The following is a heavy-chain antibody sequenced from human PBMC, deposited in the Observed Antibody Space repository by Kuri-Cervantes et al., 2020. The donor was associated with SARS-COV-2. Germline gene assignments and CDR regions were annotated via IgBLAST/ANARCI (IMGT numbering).Heavy chain of an antibody. V-gene: IGHV1-69*04. Sequence: SVKVSCKASGGTFSSYAISWVRQAPGQGLEWMGRIIPILGIANYAQKFQGRVTITADKSTSTAYMDLRSLRSDDTAVYYCARAGTQMVYAIDYYDYYMDVWGKGTTVTVSS. CDR2: IIPILGIA. D-gene: IGHD2-8*01. J-gene: IGHJ6*03. CDR1: GGTFSSYA. CDR3: ARAGTQMVYAIDYYDYYMDV.